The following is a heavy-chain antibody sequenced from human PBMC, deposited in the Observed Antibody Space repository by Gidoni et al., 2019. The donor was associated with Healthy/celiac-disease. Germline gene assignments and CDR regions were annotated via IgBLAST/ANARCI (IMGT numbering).Heavy chain of an antibody. J-gene: IGHJ3*02. V-gene: IGHV4-4*07. CDR2: IYTSGST. Sequence: SWIRQPAGKGLEWIGRIYTSGSTNYNPSLKSRVTMSVDTSKNQFSLKLSSVTAADTAVYYCAGGYCTNGVCHTRDLDAFDIWGQGTMVTVSS. CDR3: AGGYCTNGVCHTRDLDAFDI. D-gene: IGHD2-8*01.